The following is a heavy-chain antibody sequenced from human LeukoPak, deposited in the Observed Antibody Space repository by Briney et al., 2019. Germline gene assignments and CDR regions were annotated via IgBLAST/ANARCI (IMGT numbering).Heavy chain of an antibody. J-gene: IGHJ4*02. Sequence: SVKVSCKASGSTFSSYAISWVRQAPGQGLEWMGGIIPIFGTANYAQKFQGRVTITADESTSTAYMELSSLRSEDTAVYYCARDVLLRYSSGWDYFDYWGQGTLVTVSS. V-gene: IGHV1-69*13. D-gene: IGHD6-19*01. CDR3: ARDVLLRYSSGWDYFDY. CDR2: IIPIFGTA. CDR1: GSTFSSYA.